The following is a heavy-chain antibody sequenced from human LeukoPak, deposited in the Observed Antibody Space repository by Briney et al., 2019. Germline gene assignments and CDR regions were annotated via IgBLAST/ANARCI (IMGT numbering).Heavy chain of an antibody. CDR1: GFTFSSYW. D-gene: IGHD3-10*01. CDR2: IKQDGSEK. V-gene: IGHV3-7*01. Sequence: GGSLRLSCAASGFTFSSYWMSWVRQAPGKGLEWVANIKQDGSEKYYVDSVKGRFTISRDNAKNSLYLQMNSLRAEDTAVYYCAKDMIRGVVDYWGQGTLVTVSS. J-gene: IGHJ4*02. CDR3: AKDMIRGVVDY.